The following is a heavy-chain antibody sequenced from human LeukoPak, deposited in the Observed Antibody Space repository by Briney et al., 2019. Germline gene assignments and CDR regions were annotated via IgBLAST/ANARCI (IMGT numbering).Heavy chain of an antibody. CDR1: GGSFSGYY. D-gene: IGHD3-22*01. J-gene: IGHJ4*02. V-gene: IGHV4-34*01. CDR2: INHSGST. Sequence: SETLSLTCAVYGGSFSGYYWSWIRQPPGKGLEWIGKINHSGSTNYNPSLKSRVTISVDTSKNQFSLKLSSVTAADTAVYYCARGRGRYYYDSSGYYPFDYRGQGTLVTVSS. CDR3: ARGRGRYYYDSSGYYPFDY.